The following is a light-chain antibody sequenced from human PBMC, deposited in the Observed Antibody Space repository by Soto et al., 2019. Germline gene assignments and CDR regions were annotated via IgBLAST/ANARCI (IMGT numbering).Light chain of an antibody. V-gene: IGKV3-11*01. Sequence: EVVLTQSPATLSLSPGERVTLSCRACQSVSSFLSWYQHKPGQAPRLLIYDASNRATGIPARFSGSGSGTDFTLTISSLEPEDFAIYYCQQRRNLITFGQGTRLEIK. CDR2: DAS. CDR3: QQRRNLIT. J-gene: IGKJ5*01. CDR1: QSVSSF.